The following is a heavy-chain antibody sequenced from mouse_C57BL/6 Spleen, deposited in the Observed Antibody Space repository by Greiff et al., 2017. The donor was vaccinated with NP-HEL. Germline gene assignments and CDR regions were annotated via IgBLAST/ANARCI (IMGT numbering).Heavy chain of an antibody. V-gene: IGHV14-2*01. Sequence: VQLQQSGAELVKPGASVKLSCTASGFNITDYYMHWVKQRTEQGLEWIGKIDPEDGETKYDPKFQGKATITADTSSNTAYLQLSSLTSEDTAVYYCARCDYDEGFAYWGQGTLVTVSA. CDR3: ARCDYDEGFAY. CDR2: IDPEDGET. J-gene: IGHJ3*01. CDR1: GFNITDYY. D-gene: IGHD2-4*01.